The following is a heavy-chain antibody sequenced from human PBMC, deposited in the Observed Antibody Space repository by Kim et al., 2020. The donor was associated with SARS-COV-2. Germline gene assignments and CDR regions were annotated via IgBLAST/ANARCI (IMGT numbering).Heavy chain of an antibody. D-gene: IGHD4-17*01. CDR1: GFTFDDYA. J-gene: IGHJ4*02. Sequence: GGSLRLSCAASGFTFDDYAMHWVRQAPGKGLEWVSGISWNSGSIGYADSVKGRFTISRDNAKNSLYLQMNSLRAEDTALYYCAKANYGGNSGVGYWGQGTLVTVSS. V-gene: IGHV3-9*01. CDR2: ISWNSGSI. CDR3: AKANYGGNSGVGY.